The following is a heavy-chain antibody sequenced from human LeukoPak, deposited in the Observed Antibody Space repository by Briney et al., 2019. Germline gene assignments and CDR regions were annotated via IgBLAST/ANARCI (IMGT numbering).Heavy chain of an antibody. V-gene: IGHV3-64*01. CDR2: ITSNGGSA. CDR3: ASEDCDSTACYKTINY. Sequence: GGSLRLSCAASGFSFSIYAMHWVRQAPAKGLEYVSGITSNGGSAYYANSVKGRFTISRDNSKNTLYLQMGSLRAEDMALYYRASEDCDSTACYKTINYGCQGTLATVTS. CDR1: GFSFSIYA. J-gene: IGHJ4*02. D-gene: IGHD2-2*02.